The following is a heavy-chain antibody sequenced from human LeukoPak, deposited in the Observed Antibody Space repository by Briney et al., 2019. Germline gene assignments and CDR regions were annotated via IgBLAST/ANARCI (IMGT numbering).Heavy chain of an antibody. CDR2: IIPIFGTA. Sequence: SVKVSCKASGYTFTSYYMHWVRQAPGQGLEWMGRIIPIFGTANYAQKFQGGVTITTDESTSTAYMELSSLRSEDTAVYYCARETHYYDSSGYRPIDYWGQGTLVTVSS. CDR3: ARETHYYDSSGYRPIDY. D-gene: IGHD3-22*01. V-gene: IGHV1-69*05. CDR1: GYTFTSYY. J-gene: IGHJ4*02.